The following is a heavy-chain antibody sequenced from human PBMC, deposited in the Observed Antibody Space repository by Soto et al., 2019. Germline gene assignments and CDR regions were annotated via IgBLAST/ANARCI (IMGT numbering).Heavy chain of an antibody. Sequence: ASVKVSCKASGYTFTSYYIHWVRQAPGQGLEWMGIINPSGGSTNYAQKFQGRVTMTRNTSMSTVYMELSSLRSEDTAVYYCARGRILTGYYYYYYMDVWGKGTTVTVSS. CDR1: GYTFTSYY. V-gene: IGHV1-46*01. CDR3: ARGRILTGYYYYYYMDV. CDR2: INPSGGST. D-gene: IGHD3-9*01. J-gene: IGHJ6*03.